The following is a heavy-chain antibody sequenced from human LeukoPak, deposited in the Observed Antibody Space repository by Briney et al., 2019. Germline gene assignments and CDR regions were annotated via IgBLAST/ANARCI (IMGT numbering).Heavy chain of an antibody. V-gene: IGHV1-8*01. D-gene: IGHD6-19*01. CDR3: ARGTGHSGWKFDY. Sequence: ASVKVSCKASGYTFASYDINWVRQATGQELEWMGWMNPNSGNTGYAQKFQGRVTMTRNTSISTAYMELSSLRSEDTAVYYCARGTGHSGWKFDYWGQGTLVTVSS. J-gene: IGHJ4*02. CDR1: GYTFASYD. CDR2: MNPNSGNT.